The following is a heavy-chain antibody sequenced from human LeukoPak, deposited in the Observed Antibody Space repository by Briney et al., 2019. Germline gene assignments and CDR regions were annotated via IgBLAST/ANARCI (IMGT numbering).Heavy chain of an antibody. J-gene: IGHJ4*02. D-gene: IGHD3-10*01. CDR3: AKGRYYYGSAQGY. V-gene: IGHV3-30*02. CDR2: IRYEGSKK. CDR1: GFTLSSYG. Sequence: AGSLRLSCAASGFTLSSYGMHWVRQAPGKGLEWVAFIRYEGSKKYYAHSVKGRFTISRDNSKNTLYLQMNSLRAEDTAVYYCAKGRYYYGSAQGYWGQGTLVTVSS.